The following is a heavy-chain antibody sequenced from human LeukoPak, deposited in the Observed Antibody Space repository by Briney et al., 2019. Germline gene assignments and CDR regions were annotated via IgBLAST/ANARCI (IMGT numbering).Heavy chain of an antibody. CDR1: GYSISSGYY. Sequence: PSETLSLTCTVSGYSISSGYYWGWIRQPPGKGREGIGYIYYGGTTNYNPSLKTRLTISLDTSKNQFSLKLSSVTAADTAVYYCARHYVFVSGGSSFDLWGQGTLVTVSS. CDR2: IYYGGTT. D-gene: IGHD3-3*01. J-gene: IGHJ4*02. CDR3: ARHYVFVSGGSSFDL. V-gene: IGHV4-38-2*02.